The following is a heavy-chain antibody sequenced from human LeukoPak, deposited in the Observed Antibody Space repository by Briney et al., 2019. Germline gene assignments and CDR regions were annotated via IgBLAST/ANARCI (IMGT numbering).Heavy chain of an antibody. CDR1: GFTFSSYA. V-gene: IGHV3-30*04. J-gene: IGHJ4*02. CDR3: AKDHGRDYYGSGRYDY. D-gene: IGHD3-10*01. CDR2: ISYDGSNK. Sequence: GGSLRLSSAASGFTFSSYAMHWVRQAPGKGPEWVAVISYDGSNKYYADSVKGRFTISRDNSKNTLYLQMNSLRAEDTAVYYCAKDHGRDYYGSGRYDYWGQETLVTVSS.